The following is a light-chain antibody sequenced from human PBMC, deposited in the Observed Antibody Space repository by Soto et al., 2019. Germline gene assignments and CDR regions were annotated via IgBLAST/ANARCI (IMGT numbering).Light chain of an antibody. Sequence: DIQMTQSPSTLSASVGDRVTITCRASQSISSWLAWYQQKPGKAPKLLIYAASSLESGVPSRFSGSASGTEFTLTISSLQPDDFATYYCQQYNSYSRTFGQGTKVDIK. J-gene: IGKJ1*01. V-gene: IGKV1-5*01. CDR3: QQYNSYSRT. CDR1: QSISSW. CDR2: AAS.